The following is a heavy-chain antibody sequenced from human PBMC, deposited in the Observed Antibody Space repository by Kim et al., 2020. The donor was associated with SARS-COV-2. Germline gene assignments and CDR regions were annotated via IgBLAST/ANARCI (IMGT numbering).Heavy chain of an antibody. CDR2: ISWNSGSI. Sequence: GGSLRLSCAASGFTFDDYAMHWVRQAPGKGLEWVSGISWNSGSIGYADSVKGRFTISRDNAKNSLYLQMNSLRAEDTALYYCAKGGSSGYYPYYYYYGMDVWGQGTTVTVSS. J-gene: IGHJ6*02. CDR3: AKGGSSGYYPYYYYYGMDV. CDR1: GFTFDDYA. V-gene: IGHV3-9*01. D-gene: IGHD3-22*01.